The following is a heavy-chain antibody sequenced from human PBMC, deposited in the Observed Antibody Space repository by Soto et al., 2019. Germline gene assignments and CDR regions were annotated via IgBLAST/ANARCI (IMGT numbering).Heavy chain of an antibody. D-gene: IGHD3-9*01. J-gene: IGHJ4*02. CDR2: IYYSGST. V-gene: IGHV4-59*01. CDR1: GGSISTYY. Sequence: QVQLQESGPGLVKPSETLSLTCTVSGGSISTYYWSWIRQPPGKGLEWIGYIYYSGSTNYNPSLKSRVTISVDTSKTQFSLKLSSVTAADTAVYYCARGDYDFLTAYYKTAYFDYWGQGTLVTVSS. CDR3: ARGDYDFLTAYYKTAYFDY.